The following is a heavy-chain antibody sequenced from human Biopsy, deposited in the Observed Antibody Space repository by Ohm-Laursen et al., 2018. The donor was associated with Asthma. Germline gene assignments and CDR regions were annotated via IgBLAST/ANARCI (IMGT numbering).Heavy chain of an antibody. J-gene: IGHJ6*02. D-gene: IGHD6-13*01. V-gene: IGHV4-39*01. Sequence: SETLSLTCSLSSGSGGYMRSGNYYWGWIRQPPGKGLEWIGSIYYSGTTYYNPSLESRVTVSADTSKNQFSLKLTSVTVADTAVYYCVRGSSSWHHGPFHYYYGLDVWGQGTTTTVSS. CDR3: VRGSSSWHHGPFHYYYGLDV. CDR2: IYYSGTT. CDR1: SGSGGYMRSGNYY.